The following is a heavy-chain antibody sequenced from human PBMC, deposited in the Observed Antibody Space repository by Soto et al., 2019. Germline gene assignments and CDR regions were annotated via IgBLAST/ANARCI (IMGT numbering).Heavy chain of an antibody. V-gene: IGHV3-66*01. CDR1: GFTVSSRY. CDR2: IYTGGST. Sequence: EVQFVESGGGLVQPGGSLRLSCAVSGFTVSSRYMSWVRQPPGKGLEWISVIYTGGSTDYADSVKGRFTISRDTSKNTLYLQMNSLRAEDTAMYYCAKDSYFVSWGQGTLVTVSS. J-gene: IGHJ4*02. CDR3: AKDSYFVS. D-gene: IGHD2-15*01.